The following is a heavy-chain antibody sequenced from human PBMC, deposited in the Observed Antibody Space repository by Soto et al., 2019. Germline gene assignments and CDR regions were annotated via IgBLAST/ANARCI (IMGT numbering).Heavy chain of an antibody. J-gene: IGHJ3*02. Sequence: PGGSLRLSCAASGFTFSSYAMSWVRQAPGKGLEWVSAISGSGGSTYYADSVKGRFTISRDNSKNTLYLQMNSLRAEDTAVYYCAKDRAPYSSSWYDAFDIWGQGTMVTVSS. CDR2: ISGSGGST. CDR1: GFTFSSYA. D-gene: IGHD6-13*01. CDR3: AKDRAPYSSSWYDAFDI. V-gene: IGHV3-23*01.